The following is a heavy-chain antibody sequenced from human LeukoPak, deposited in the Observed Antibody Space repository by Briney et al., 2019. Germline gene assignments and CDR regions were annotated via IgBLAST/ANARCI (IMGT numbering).Heavy chain of an antibody. J-gene: IGHJ3*02. Sequence: SETLSLTCTVSGGSISSSSYYWGWIRQPPGKGLEWIGRIYYSGSTYYNPSLKSRVTISVDTSKNQFSLKLSSVTAADTAVYYCARLVVVPAAIIYAFDIWGQGTMVSVSS. CDR2: IYYSGST. CDR3: ARLVVVPAAIIYAFDI. D-gene: IGHD2-2*01. V-gene: IGHV4-39*01. CDR1: GGSISSSSYY.